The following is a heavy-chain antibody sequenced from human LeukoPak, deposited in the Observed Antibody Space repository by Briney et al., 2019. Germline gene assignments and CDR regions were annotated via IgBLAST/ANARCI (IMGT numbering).Heavy chain of an antibody. J-gene: IGHJ4*02. Sequence: PSETLSLTCTVSGASISGASISSSGYYGGWIRQPPGKGLEWIGSIYYGGSTYYSASLKSRVTISVDTSKNQFSLKLSSVTAADTAVYYCARGVSLWNFRYWGQGTLVTVSS. CDR2: IYYGGST. D-gene: IGHD2/OR15-2a*01. V-gene: IGHV4-39*07. CDR1: GASISGASISSSGYY. CDR3: ARGVSLWNFRY.